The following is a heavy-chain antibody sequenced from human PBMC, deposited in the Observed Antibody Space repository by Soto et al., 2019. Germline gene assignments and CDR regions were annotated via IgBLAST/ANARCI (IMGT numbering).Heavy chain of an antibody. CDR2: FDPEDGET. Sequence: ASVKVSCKVSGYTLTELSMHWVRQAPGKGLEWMGGFDPEDGETIYAQKFQGRVTMTEDTSTDTAYMELSSLRSEDTAVYYCATIHYDYVWGSYRLQTFDYWGQGTLVTVSS. D-gene: IGHD3-16*02. CDR3: ATIHYDYVWGSYRLQTFDY. J-gene: IGHJ4*02. V-gene: IGHV1-24*01. CDR1: GYTLTELS.